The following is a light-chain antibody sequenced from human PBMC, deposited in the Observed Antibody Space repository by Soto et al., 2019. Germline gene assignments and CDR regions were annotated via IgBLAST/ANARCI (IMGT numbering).Light chain of an antibody. V-gene: IGLV1-44*01. CDR1: ISNIGSNT. CDR2: SDN. J-gene: IGLJ3*02. Sequence: QLVLTQPPSASGTPGQRVTISCSGSISNIGSNTVNWYQQLPGTAPKLLIYSDNQRPSGVPDRFSGSNSGTSASLAISGLQSEDEADYYCAAWDDTLPGPMMFGGGTKLTVL. CDR3: AAWDDTLPGPMM.